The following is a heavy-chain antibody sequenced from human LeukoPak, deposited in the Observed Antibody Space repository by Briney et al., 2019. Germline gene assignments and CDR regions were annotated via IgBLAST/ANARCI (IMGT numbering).Heavy chain of an antibody. V-gene: IGHV3-23*01. CDR3: AKKIFGVASNYFDY. Sequence: GGSLRLSCAASGFTFSSYAMRWVRQAPGKGLEWVSAISGSGGSTYYADYVKGRFTISRDNSKNTLHLQMNSLRAEDTAVYYCAKKIFGVASNYFDYWGQGTLVTVSS. D-gene: IGHD3-3*01. CDR1: GFTFSSYA. CDR2: ISGSGGST. J-gene: IGHJ4*02.